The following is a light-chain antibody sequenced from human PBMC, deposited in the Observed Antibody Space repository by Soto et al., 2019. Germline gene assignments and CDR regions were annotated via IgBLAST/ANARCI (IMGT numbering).Light chain of an antibody. J-gene: IGKJ1*01. CDR1: QSVSSSY. CDR3: QLDGSSPPRT. CDR2: GES. V-gene: IGKV3-20*01. Sequence: EIVLTQSPGTLSLSPGERATLSCRASQSVSSSYLGWYQQKPGQAPRLLIYGESSRATGIPDRFRGSGSGTDFTLTIARLEPEDFAVYYCQLDGSSPPRTFGQGTKVEIK.